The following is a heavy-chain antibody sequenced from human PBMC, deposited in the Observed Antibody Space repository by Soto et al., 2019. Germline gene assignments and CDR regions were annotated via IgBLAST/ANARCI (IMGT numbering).Heavy chain of an antibody. CDR3: AREAYDSSGYYFDY. CDR2: IYFSGST. J-gene: IGHJ4*02. V-gene: IGHV4-31*03. D-gene: IGHD3-22*01. Sequence: SETLSLTCTVSGGSISSGGYYWSWIRQHPGKGLEWIGYIYFSGSTYYNPSLKSRVTTSVDTSKNQLSLKLSSVTAADTAVYYCAREAYDSSGYYFDYWGQGTLVTVSS. CDR1: GGSISSGGYY.